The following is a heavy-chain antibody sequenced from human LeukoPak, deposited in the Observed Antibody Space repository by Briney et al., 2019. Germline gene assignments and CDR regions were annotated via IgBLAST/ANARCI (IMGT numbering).Heavy chain of an antibody. CDR1: GGSISSSY. CDR3: ASSKITMVRGVVPFDY. CDR2: IYYSGST. J-gene: IGHJ4*02. D-gene: IGHD3-10*01. V-gene: IGHV4-59*01. Sequence: SETLSLTCTVSGGSISSSYWSWIRQPPGKGLEWIGYIYYSGSTNYNPSLKSRVTISVDTSKNQFSLKLSSVTAADTAVYYCASSKITMVRGVVPFDYWGQGTLVTVSS.